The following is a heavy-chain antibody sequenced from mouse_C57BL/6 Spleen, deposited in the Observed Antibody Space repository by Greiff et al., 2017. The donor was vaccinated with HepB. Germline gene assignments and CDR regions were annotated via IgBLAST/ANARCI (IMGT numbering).Heavy chain of an antibody. D-gene: IGHD1-1*01. V-gene: IGHV1-82*01. CDR1: GYAFSSSW. CDR2: IYPGDGDT. J-gene: IGHJ2*01. CDR3: AKESINDYFDY. Sequence: QVQLQQSGPELVKPGASVKISCKASGYAFSSSWMNWVKQRPGKGLEWIGRIYPGDGDTNYNGKFKGKATLTADKSSSTAYMQLSSLTSEDSAVYFCAKESINDYFDYWGQGTTLTVSS.